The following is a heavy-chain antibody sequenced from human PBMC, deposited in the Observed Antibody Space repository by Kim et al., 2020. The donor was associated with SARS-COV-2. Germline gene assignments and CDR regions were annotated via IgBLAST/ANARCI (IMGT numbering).Heavy chain of an antibody. J-gene: IGHJ6*02. CDR3: AITDSSGYYWSPHYYGMDV. CDR1: GGSISSSSYY. Sequence: SETLSLTCTVSGGSISSSSYYWGWIRQPPGKGLEWIGSIYYSGSTYYNPSLKSRVTISVDTSKNQFSLKLSSVTAADTAVYYCAITDSSGYYWSPHYYGMDVWGQGTTVTVSS. V-gene: IGHV4-39*01. D-gene: IGHD3-22*01. CDR2: IYYSGST.